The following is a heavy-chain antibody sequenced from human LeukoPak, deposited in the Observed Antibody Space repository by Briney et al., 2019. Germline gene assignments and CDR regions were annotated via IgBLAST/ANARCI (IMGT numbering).Heavy chain of an antibody. CDR3: AKDEGNYYDSSGYYGDY. CDR2: ISYDGSNK. D-gene: IGHD3-22*01. CDR1: GFTFSSYG. V-gene: IGHV3-30*18. Sequence: PGGSLRLSCAASGFTFSSYGMHWVRQAPGKGLEWVAVISYDGSNKYYADSVKGRFTISRDNSKNTLYLQMNSPRAEDTAVYYCAKDEGNYYDSSGYYGDYWGQGTLVTVSS. J-gene: IGHJ4*02.